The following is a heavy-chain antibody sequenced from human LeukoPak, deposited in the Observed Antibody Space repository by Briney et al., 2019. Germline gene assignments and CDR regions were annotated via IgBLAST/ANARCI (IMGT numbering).Heavy chain of an antibody. J-gene: IGHJ3*02. CDR3: ARPDGYGDYAGAFDI. D-gene: IGHD4-17*01. V-gene: IGHV4-39*01. CDR1: GGSISSSSYY. CDR2: IYYSGST. Sequence: PSETLSLTCTVSGGSISSSSYYWGWIRQPPGKGLEWIGSIYYSGSTYYNPSLKSRVTISADTSKNQFSLKLSSVTAADTAVYYCARPDGYGDYAGAFDIWGQGTMVTVSS.